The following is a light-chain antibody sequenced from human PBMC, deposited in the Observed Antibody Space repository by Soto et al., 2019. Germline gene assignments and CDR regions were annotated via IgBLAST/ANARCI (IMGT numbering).Light chain of an antibody. V-gene: IGKV3-15*01. CDR3: EQYTNWPIT. CDR1: QYIGSN. CDR2: GAS. Sequence: EIVMTQSPATLSVSPGERATLSCRASQYIGSNLAWYQQKPGQAPRLLIYGASTRATGIPARFSGSGSGTEFTLTISSLQSEDFAVYYCEQYTNWPITLGQRTRLESK. J-gene: IGKJ5*01.